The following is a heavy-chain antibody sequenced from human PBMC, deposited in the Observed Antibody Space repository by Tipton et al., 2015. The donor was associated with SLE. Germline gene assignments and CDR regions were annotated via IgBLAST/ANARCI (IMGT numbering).Heavy chain of an antibody. CDR3: ARGRYASI. CDR1: GFTFSTYE. V-gene: IGHV3-48*03. D-gene: IGHD2-2*01. CDR2: ITYCGSII. Sequence: SLRLSCEASGFTFSTYEMNWVRQAPGKGLEWVSSITYCGSIIYYADSVKGRFTISRDNAKKSVYLQMNSLTVEDTAVYYCARGRYASIWGQGTKVTVSA. J-gene: IGHJ3*01.